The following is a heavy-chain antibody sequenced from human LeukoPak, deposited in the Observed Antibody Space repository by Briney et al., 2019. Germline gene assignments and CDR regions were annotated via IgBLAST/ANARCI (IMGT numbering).Heavy chain of an antibody. V-gene: IGHV3-74*01. CDR2: INSDGSST. J-gene: IGHJ4*02. D-gene: IGHD2-2*01. CDR3: ARVGVRYCSSTSCYVLYFDY. Sequence: GGSLRLSCAASGFTFSSYWMHWVRQAPGKGLVWVSRINSDGSSTSYADSVKGRFTISRDNAKNTLYLQMNSLRAEDTAVYYCARVGVRYCSSTSCYVLYFDYWGQGTLVTASS. CDR1: GFTFSSYW.